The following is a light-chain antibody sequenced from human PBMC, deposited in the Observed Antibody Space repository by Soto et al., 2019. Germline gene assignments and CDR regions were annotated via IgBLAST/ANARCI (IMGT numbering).Light chain of an antibody. J-gene: IGKJ4*01. Sequence: DLPMTQSPSSVSASVGDRVTITCRASQGISSRLAWYQQKPGKAPNLLIYAASSLQSGVPSRFRESGSWTDFTLTIGSLQPEDFASYYCQQSNSFPLTFGGGTKVEIK. V-gene: IGKV1-12*01. CDR2: AAS. CDR1: QGISSR. CDR3: QQSNSFPLT.